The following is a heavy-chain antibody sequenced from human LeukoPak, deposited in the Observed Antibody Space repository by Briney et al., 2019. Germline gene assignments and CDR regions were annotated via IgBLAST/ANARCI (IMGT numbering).Heavy chain of an antibody. CDR2: IIPIFGTA. D-gene: IGHD5-12*01. CDR1: GYTFTSYG. CDR3: ARSSQWLRLGGLDY. Sequence: SVKVSCKASGYTFTSYGISWVRQAPGQGLEWMGGIIPIFGTANYAQKFQGRVTITADESTSTAYMELSSLRSEDTAVYYCARSSQWLRLGGLDYWGQGTLVTVSS. J-gene: IGHJ4*02. V-gene: IGHV1-69*13.